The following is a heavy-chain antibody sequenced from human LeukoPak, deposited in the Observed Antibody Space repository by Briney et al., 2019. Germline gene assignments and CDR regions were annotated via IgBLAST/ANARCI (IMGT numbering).Heavy chain of an antibody. CDR1: GYSFTSYW. CDR2: TYPGDSDT. J-gene: IGHJ4*02. CDR3: ARRFYYYDSSGYLFDY. D-gene: IGHD3-22*01. V-gene: IGHV5-51*01. Sequence: GESLKVSCKGSGYSFTSYWIGWVRQMPGKGLEWMGITYPGDSDTRYSPSFQGQVTSSADKSISTAYLQWSSLKASDTAMYYCARRFYYYDSSGYLFDYWGQGTLVTVSS.